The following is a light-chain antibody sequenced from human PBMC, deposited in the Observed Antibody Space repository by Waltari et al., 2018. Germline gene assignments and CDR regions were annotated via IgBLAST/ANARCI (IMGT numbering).Light chain of an antibody. Sequence: EIVLTQSPGTLSLSPGERATLSCRASQAVSRFLAWYQQKPGQAHRLLIYDTSTRATGIPDRFSGSGSGTDFSLTISRLEPEDFAVYYCQKYGSLPATFGQGTKVEIK. CDR3: QKYGSLPAT. J-gene: IGKJ1*01. V-gene: IGKV3-20*01. CDR2: DTS. CDR1: QAVSRF.